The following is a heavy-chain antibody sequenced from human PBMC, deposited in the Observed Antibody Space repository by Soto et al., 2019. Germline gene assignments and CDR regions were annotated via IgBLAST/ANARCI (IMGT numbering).Heavy chain of an antibody. CDR3: ARSGYSSGLDAFDI. Sequence: GESLKISCAASGFTFSDYYMSWIRQAPGKGLEWVSYISSSSSYTNYADSVKGRFTSSRDNAKNSLYLQMNSLRAEDTAVYYCARSGYSSGLDAFDIWGQGTMVTVSS. CDR1: GFTFSDYY. D-gene: IGHD6-19*01. CDR2: ISSSSSYT. J-gene: IGHJ3*02. V-gene: IGHV3-11*06.